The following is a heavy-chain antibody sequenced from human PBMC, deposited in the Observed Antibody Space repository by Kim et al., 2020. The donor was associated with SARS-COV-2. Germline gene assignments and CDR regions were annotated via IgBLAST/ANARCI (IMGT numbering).Heavy chain of an antibody. CDR3: ARDATVVTGYYYGMDV. V-gene: IGHV3-21*01. CDR1: GFTFSSYS. CDR2: ISSSSSYI. J-gene: IGHJ6*02. Sequence: GGSLRLSCAASGFTFSSYSMNWVRQAPGKGLEWVSSISSSSSYIYYADSVKGRFTISRDNAKNSLYLQMNSLRAEDTAVYYCARDATVVTGYYYGMDVWGQGTTVTVSS. D-gene: IGHD4-17*01.